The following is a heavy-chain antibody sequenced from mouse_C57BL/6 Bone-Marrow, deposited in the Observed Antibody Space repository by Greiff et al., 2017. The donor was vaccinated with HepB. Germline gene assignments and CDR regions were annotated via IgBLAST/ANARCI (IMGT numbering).Heavy chain of an antibody. CDR1: GFTFSSYA. Sequence: EVMLVESGGGLVKPGGSLKLSCAASGFTFSSYAMSWVRQTPEKRLEWVATISDGGSYTYYPDNVKGRFTISRDNAKNNLYLQMSHLKSEDTAMYYCARDGDGYYDYYAMDYWGQGTSVTVSS. D-gene: IGHD2-3*01. CDR2: ISDGGSYT. V-gene: IGHV5-4*01. CDR3: ARDGDGYYDYYAMDY. J-gene: IGHJ4*01.